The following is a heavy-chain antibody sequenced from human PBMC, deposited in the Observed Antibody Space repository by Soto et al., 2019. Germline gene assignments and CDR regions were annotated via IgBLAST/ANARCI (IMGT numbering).Heavy chain of an antibody. Sequence: ASVKVSCKASGYTFTSYGISWVRQAPGQGLEWMGWISAYNGNTNYAQKLQGRVTMTTDTSTSTAYMELRSLRSDDTAVYYCARGHCSGGSCYPDYYYYMDVWGKGTTVTVSS. J-gene: IGHJ6*03. D-gene: IGHD2-15*01. V-gene: IGHV1-18*01. CDR3: ARGHCSGGSCYPDYYYYMDV. CDR2: ISAYNGNT. CDR1: GYTFTSYG.